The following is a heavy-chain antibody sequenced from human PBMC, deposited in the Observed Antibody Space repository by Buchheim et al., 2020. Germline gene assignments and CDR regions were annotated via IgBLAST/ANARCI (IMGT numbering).Heavy chain of an antibody. Sequence: EVQLVESGGGLVQPGGSLRLSCVASGFTFGNYWMHWVRQAPGKGLVWVSRIKDDGSSTSYADSVRGRFTISRDNAKNTLYLQMNSLRGEDTAVYYCASHIAVTGTGAFDIWGQGT. D-gene: IGHD6-19*01. V-gene: IGHV3-74*01. CDR1: GFTFGNYW. J-gene: IGHJ3*02. CDR3: ASHIAVTGTGAFDI. CDR2: IKDDGSST.